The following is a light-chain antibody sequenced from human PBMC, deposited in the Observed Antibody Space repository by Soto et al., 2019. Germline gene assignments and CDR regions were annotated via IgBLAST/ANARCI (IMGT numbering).Light chain of an antibody. Sequence: DIHMTQSPSSLSASVGDRVTITXQASQNINPYFNWYQQKPGRAPKXXIYXASNLEAGVPSRFRGSGYGTDFTFTISRLQPEDIATYYCQQYENIPTFGQGTRLEI. CDR2: XAS. V-gene: IGKV1-33*01. J-gene: IGKJ5*01. CDR1: QNINPY. CDR3: QQYENIPT.